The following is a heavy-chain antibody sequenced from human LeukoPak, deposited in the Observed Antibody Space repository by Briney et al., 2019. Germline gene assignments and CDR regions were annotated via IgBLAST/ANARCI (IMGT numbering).Heavy chain of an antibody. D-gene: IGHD4-17*01. CDR2: ISSSSSYI. Sequence: GGSLRLSCAASGFTFSSYSMNWVRQAPGKGLEWVSSISSSSSYIYYADSVKGRFTISRDNAKNSLYLQMNSLRAEDTAVYYCARVYGDYVGYYFDYWGQGTLVTVSS. CDR1: GFTFSSYS. V-gene: IGHV3-21*01. J-gene: IGHJ4*02. CDR3: ARVYGDYVGYYFDY.